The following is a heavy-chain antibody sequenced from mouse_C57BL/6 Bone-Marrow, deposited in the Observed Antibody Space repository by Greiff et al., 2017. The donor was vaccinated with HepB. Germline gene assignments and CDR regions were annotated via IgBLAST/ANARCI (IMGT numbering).Heavy chain of an antibody. CDR1: GYSITSGYY. CDR2: ISYDGSN. V-gene: IGHV3-6*01. J-gene: IGHJ2*01. Sequence: DVKLQESGPGLVKPSQSLSLTCSVTGYSITSGYYWNWIRQFPGNKLEWMGYISYDGSNNYNPSLKNRISITRDTSKNQFFLKLNSVTTEDTATYYCARVYGYDVGYWGQGTTLTVSS. D-gene: IGHD2-2*01. CDR3: ARVYGYDVGY.